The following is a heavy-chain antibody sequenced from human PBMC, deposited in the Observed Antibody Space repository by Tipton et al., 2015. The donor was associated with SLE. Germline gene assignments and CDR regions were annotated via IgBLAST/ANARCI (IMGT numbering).Heavy chain of an antibody. J-gene: IGHJ2*01. V-gene: IGHV4-39*01. Sequence: TLSLTCTVSGGSISSSGYYWGWIRQPPGKGLEWIGSIYYRGSTYYKPSLKSRVTISVDTSKNQFSLRLSSVTAADTAVYYCARHGHDWYFDLWGRGTLVTVSS. CDR1: GGSISSSGYY. CDR2: IYYRGST. CDR3: ARHGHDWYFDL.